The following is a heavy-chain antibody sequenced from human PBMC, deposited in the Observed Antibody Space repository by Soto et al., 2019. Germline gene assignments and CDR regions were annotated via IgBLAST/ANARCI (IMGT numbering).Heavy chain of an antibody. V-gene: IGHV4-34*01. CDR1: GGSFNAFF. D-gene: IGHD6-6*01. CDR3: ATPSIAARPSGMDV. CDR2: INHGGSP. J-gene: IGHJ6*02. Sequence: PSETLSLTCAVSGGSFNAFFWSWIRQPPGKGLEWIAEINHGGSPISNPSLKSRVNITVDMSKSQFSLKLSSVTVADTAVYYCATPSIAARPSGMDVWGQGTTVTV.